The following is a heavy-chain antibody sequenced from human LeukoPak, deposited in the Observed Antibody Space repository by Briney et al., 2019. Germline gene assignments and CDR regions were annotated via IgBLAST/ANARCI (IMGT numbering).Heavy chain of an antibody. Sequence: PGGSLRLSCAASGFSFSNYWMHWVRRAPGKGLVWVSRINSDGSTTSYADSVKGRFPSSRDNAKNTLYLQMNGLRAEDTAVYYCVSPRVRGDWGQGTLVTVSS. D-gene: IGHD3-10*01. J-gene: IGHJ4*02. CDR3: VSPRVRGD. CDR2: INSDGSTT. CDR1: GFSFSNYW. V-gene: IGHV3-74*01.